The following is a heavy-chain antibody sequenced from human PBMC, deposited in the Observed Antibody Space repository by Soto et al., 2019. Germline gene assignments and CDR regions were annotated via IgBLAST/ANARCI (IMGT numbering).Heavy chain of an antibody. J-gene: IGHJ4*02. Sequence: QVQLVQSGAEVKKPGASVKVSCKASGYTVTNYGISWVRQAPGQGIEWMGWISAYNGNTNYAQKFQGRVTMTTDTSTSTAYMELRSLRSDDTALYYCARAAYEILAGYYRRWGQGTQVTVSS. D-gene: IGHD3-9*01. CDR1: GYTVTNYG. V-gene: IGHV1-18*01. CDR2: ISAYNGNT. CDR3: ARAAYEILAGYYRR.